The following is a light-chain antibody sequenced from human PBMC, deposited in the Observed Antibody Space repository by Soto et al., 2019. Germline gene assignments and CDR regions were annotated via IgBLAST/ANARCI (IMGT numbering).Light chain of an antibody. V-gene: IGKV1-39*01. CDR3: QQSYSNPKT. CDR2: AAS. J-gene: IGKJ1*01. Sequence: DIQMTQSPSSLSAPVGDRVTITCRASQSMSSYLNWYQQKPGKAPKLLIYAASSLQSGVPSRFSGSGSGTDFTLTISSLQPEDFATYYCQQSYSNPKTFGQGTKV. CDR1: QSMSSY.